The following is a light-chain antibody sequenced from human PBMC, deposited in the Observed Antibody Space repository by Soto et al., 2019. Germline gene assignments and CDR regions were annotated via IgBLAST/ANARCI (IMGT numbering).Light chain of an antibody. CDR3: QQYGKLPRT. CDR2: GAS. CDR1: QSFSSSY. J-gene: IGKJ1*01. V-gene: IGKV3-20*01. Sequence: EIVVTQSPGTLSLSPGERATLSCRSSQSFSSSYLACYQQKPGQAPRLLIVGASRRANGIPDRFSGSGSGTNLTLTISRLEPEDFVVDYCQQYGKLPRTFGQGTKVDIK.